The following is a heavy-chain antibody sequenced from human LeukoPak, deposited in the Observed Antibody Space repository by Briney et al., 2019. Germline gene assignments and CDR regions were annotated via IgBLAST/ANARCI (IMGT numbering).Heavy chain of an antibody. CDR3: ARDRGSSWLFDY. J-gene: IGHJ4*02. CDR1: GFTFSSYE. CDR2: ISYDGSNK. V-gene: IGHV3-30*04. Sequence: GGSLRLSCAASGFTFSSYEMNWVRQAPGKGLEWVAVISYDGSNKYYADSVKGRFTTSRDNSKNTLYLQMNSLRAEDTAVYYCARDRGSSWLFDYWGQGTLVTVSS. D-gene: IGHD6-13*01.